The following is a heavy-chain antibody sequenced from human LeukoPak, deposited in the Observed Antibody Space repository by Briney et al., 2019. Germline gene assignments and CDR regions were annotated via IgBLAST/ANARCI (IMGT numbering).Heavy chain of an antibody. CDR1: GFIFNAYW. J-gene: IGHJ4*02. CDR3: ARVSIFGVVIANDY. V-gene: IGHV3-7*01. Sequence: GGSLRLSCAGSGFIFNAYWMSWVRQAPGKGLEWVANIKEDGSEKNYVDSVKGRFTISRDDSKNSLYLHMNSLRAEDTAVYYCARVSIFGVVIANDYWGQGTLVTVSS. CDR2: IKEDGSEK. D-gene: IGHD3-16*02.